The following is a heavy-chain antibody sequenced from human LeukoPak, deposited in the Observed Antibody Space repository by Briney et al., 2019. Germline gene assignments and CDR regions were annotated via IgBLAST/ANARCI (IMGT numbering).Heavy chain of an antibody. Sequence: PSGTLSLTCAVSGGSISSNSYYWGCTRHAPGKGLEWDSTIKGIGPSTYYADSLKGPFTISRAKAKNYLFIQMISLRANDLGIYYCARAGELRYMDVWGKGTAVTVSS. CDR2: IKGIGPST. D-gene: IGHD3-16*01. CDR1: GGSISSNSYY. CDR3: ARAGELRYMDV. V-gene: IGHV3-11*04. J-gene: IGHJ6*03.